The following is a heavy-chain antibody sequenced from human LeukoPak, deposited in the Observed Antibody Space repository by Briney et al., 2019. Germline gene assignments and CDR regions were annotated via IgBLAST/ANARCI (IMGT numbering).Heavy chain of an antibody. J-gene: IGHJ4*02. CDR1: GGSISSGSYY. CDR3: VRYSPGPDFCSAYYFDY. Sequence: SQTLSLTCTVSGGSISSGSYYWSWIRQPAGKGLEWIGRIYTSGSTNYNPSLKSRVTISLDTSKNQFSLKLSSVTAADTAVYYCVRYSPGPDFCSAYYFDYWGQGTLVTVSS. V-gene: IGHV4-61*02. CDR2: IYTSGST. D-gene: IGHD3-3*01.